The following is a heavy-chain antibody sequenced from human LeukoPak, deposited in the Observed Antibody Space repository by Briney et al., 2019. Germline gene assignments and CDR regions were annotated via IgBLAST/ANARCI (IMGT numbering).Heavy chain of an antibody. V-gene: IGHV4-59*01. Sequence: PSETLSLTCTVSGGSISNYYWSWIRQPPGGGLEWIGYIYYSGSTNYNPSLKSRVTISVDTSKNQFSLRLSSVTAADTAVYYCARERTTGREFDYWGQGTLVTVSS. D-gene: IGHD4-11*01. CDR1: GGSISNYY. J-gene: IGHJ4*02. CDR2: IYYSGST. CDR3: ARERTTGREFDY.